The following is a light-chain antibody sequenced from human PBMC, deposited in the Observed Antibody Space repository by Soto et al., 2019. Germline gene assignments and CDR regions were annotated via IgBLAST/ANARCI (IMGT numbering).Light chain of an antibody. J-gene: IGKJ5*01. Sequence: IQMTQSPSTLSPSLGDRLTITCRASQSISSWLAWYQQKPGKAPKLLIYKASSLESGVPSRFSGSGSGTEFTLTISSLQPDDFATYYCQQYNSYRITFGQGTRLEI. CDR3: QQYNSYRIT. V-gene: IGKV1-5*03. CDR1: QSISSW. CDR2: KAS.